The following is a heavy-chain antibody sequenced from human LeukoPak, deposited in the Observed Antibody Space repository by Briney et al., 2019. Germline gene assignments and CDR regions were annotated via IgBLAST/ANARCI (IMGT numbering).Heavy chain of an antibody. CDR2: ISYDGSNK. CDR1: GFTFSTYA. V-gene: IGHV3-30-3*02. D-gene: IGHD2-2*01. CDR3: AKIRSSTSCYVCYDY. J-gene: IGHJ4*02. Sequence: GRSLRLSCAASGFTFSTYAMHWVRQAPGRGLEWVAVISYDGSNKYYADSVKGRFTISRDNSKNTLYLQMNSLRAEDTAVYYCAKIRSSTSCYVCYDYWGQGTLVTVSS.